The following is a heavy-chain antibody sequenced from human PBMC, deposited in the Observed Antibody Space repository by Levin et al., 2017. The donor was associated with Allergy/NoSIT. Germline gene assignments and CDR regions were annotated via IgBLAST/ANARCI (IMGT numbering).Heavy chain of an antibody. CDR1: GFTFSTYG. D-gene: IGHD6-13*01. CDR3: ARVGLHSSSWFYY. Sequence: SCVASGFTFSTYGMHWVRQAPGKGLEWVAAIWYDGSNEYYADSVKGRFTISRVDPKNTLYLQMNSLRAEDTAVYYCARVGLHSSSWFYYWGQGTLVTVSS. J-gene: IGHJ4*02. V-gene: IGHV3-33*01. CDR2: IWYDGSNE.